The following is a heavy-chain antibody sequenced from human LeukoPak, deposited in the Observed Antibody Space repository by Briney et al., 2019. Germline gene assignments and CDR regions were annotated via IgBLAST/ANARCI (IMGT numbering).Heavy chain of an antibody. J-gene: IGHJ4*02. D-gene: IGHD3-3*01. V-gene: IGHV4-30-2*02. CDR1: GGSISSGGYS. CDR2: IYHSGST. Sequence: PSETLSLTCAVSGGSISSGGYSWSWIRQPPGKGLEWIGYIYHSGSTNYNPSLKSRVTMSVDTSKNQFSLKLNSVTAADTAVYYCASLTIFGVVTDYWGQGILVTVSS. CDR3: ASLTIFGVVTDY.